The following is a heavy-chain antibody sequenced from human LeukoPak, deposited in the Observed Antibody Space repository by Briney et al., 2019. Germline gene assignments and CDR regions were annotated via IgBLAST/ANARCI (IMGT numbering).Heavy chain of an antibody. D-gene: IGHD1-26*01. V-gene: IGHV3-21*05. J-gene: IGHJ5*02. CDR1: GFTFSSYS. CDR3: ARGGSYDGNNWFDP. Sequence: PGGSLRLSCAASGFTFSSYSMNWVRQAPGKGLEWVSYISTSSSFINYADSVKGRFTISRDNAKNSLHLQMNSLRAEDTALYFCARGGSYDGNNWFDPWGQGTLVTVSS. CDR2: ISTSSSFI.